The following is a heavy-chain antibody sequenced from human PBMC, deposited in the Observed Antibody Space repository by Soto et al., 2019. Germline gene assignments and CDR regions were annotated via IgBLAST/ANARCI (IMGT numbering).Heavy chain of an antibody. D-gene: IGHD3-16*01. J-gene: IGHJ6*03. CDR3: ASRPYDYISGSHTDPAYYYYYMDV. Sequence: GESLKISCKGSGYSFTSYWIGWVRQMPGKGLEWMGIIYPGDSDTRYSPSFQGQVTISADKSISTAYLQWSSLKASDTAMYYCASRPYDYISGSHTDPAYYYYYMDVSGNGTTVTVS. CDR1: GYSFTSYW. V-gene: IGHV5-51*01. CDR2: IYPGDSDT.